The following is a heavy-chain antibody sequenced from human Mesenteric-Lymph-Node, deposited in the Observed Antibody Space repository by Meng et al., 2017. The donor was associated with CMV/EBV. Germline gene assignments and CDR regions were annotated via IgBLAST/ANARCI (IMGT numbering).Heavy chain of an antibody. J-gene: IGHJ6*02. CDR1: GFTFSDYY. V-gene: IGHV3-11*04. CDR2: ISSSGSTI. CDR3: ARTPSKTYYDFWSGYYTGDYYYYGMDV. D-gene: IGHD3-3*01. Sequence: GESLKISCAASGFTFSDYYMSWIRQAPGKGLEWVSYISSSGSTIYYADSVKGRFTISRDNAKNSLYLQMNSLRAEDTAVYYCARTPSKTYYDFWSGYYTGDYYYYGMDVWGQGTTVTVSS.